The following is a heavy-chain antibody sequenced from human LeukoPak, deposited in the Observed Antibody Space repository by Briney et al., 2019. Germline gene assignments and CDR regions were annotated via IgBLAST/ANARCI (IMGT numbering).Heavy chain of an antibody. Sequence: GGSLRLSCAASGFTFSSYGMHWVRQAPGKGLEWVAVISYDGSNKYYADSVKGRFTISRDNSKNTLYLQMNSLRAEDTAVYYCARVPFGYYYFDYWGQGTLVTVSS. D-gene: IGHD3-3*01. CDR1: GFTFSSYG. V-gene: IGHV3-30*03. CDR2: ISYDGSNK. CDR3: ARVPFGYYYFDY. J-gene: IGHJ4*02.